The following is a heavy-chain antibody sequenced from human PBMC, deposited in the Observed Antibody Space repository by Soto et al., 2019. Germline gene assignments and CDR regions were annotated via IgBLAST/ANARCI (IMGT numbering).Heavy chain of an antibody. D-gene: IGHD5-18*01. CDR1: GGSISSYY. CDR3: ARAVVDTALGKIYSFDY. Sequence: QVQLQESGPGLVKPSETLSLTCTVSGGSISSYYWSWIRQPAGKGLEWIGRIYTIGSTNYNPSLKSRVTMSVDTSKNQFCLKLSSVTAADTAVYYCARAVVDTALGKIYSFDYWGQGTLVTVSS. CDR2: IYTIGST. J-gene: IGHJ4*02. V-gene: IGHV4-4*07.